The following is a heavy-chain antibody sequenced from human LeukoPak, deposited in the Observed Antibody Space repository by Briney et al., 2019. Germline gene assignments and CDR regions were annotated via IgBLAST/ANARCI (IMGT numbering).Heavy chain of an antibody. CDR2: IKQDESEK. CDR3: ARDRLWEVGATPYFAY. D-gene: IGHD1-26*01. J-gene: IGHJ4*02. Sequence: GSLRLSCAASGFSFSSYWMTWVRQAPGKGLEWVANIKQDESEKNYVDSVKGRFTISRDNAKNSLYLQMNSLRAEDTAVYYCARDRLWEVGATPYFAYWGQGTLVTVSS. CDR1: GFSFSSYW. V-gene: IGHV3-7*05.